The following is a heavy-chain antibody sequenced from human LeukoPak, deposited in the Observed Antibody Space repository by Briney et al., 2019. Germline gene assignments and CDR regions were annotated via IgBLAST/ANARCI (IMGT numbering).Heavy chain of an antibody. CDR2: ISGSGGST. V-gene: IGHV3-23*01. CDR1: GFTFSSYA. Sequence: GGSLRLSWAASGFTFSSYAMSWVRQAPGKGLEWVSAISGSGGSTYYADSVKGRFTISRDNSKNTLYLQMNSLRAEDTAVYYCAKDFWSGYYTQILSYYFDYWGQGTLVTVSS. J-gene: IGHJ4*02. D-gene: IGHD3-3*01. CDR3: AKDFWSGYYTQILSYYFDY.